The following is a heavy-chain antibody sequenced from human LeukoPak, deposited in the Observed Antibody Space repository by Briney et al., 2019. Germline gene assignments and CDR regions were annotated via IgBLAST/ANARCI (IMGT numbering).Heavy chain of an antibody. D-gene: IGHD3-16*01. V-gene: IGHV3-7*05. CDR3: ARDVEGGTFDI. CDR2: IDQSGGRN. J-gene: IGHJ3*02. CDR1: GFTFSNYW. Sequence: PGGSLRLSCAASGFTFSNYWMNWVRQAPGRGLEWVANIDQSGGRNNYVDSVKGRFTISRDNAKNSLFLEMSSLRADDTAVYFCARDVEGGTFDIWGQGTTVTVSS.